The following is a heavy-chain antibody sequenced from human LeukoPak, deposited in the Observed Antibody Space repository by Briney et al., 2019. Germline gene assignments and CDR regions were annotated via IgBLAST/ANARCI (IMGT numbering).Heavy chain of an antibody. J-gene: IGHJ4*02. CDR2: MNPSSGNT. CDR3: WKEASGSHYQNEF. Sequence: ASVKVSCKASGYTFTSYDINWVRQATGQGLEWMGWMNPSSGNTGYAQKFQGRVTMTRNTSISTAYTELSSLRSEDTAVYYWWKEASGSHYQNEFWGQGTLVNVSS. CDR1: GYTFTSYD. D-gene: IGHD1-26*01. V-gene: IGHV1-8*01.